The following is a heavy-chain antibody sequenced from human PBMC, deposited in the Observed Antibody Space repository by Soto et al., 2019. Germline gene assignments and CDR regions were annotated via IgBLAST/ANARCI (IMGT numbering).Heavy chain of an antibody. Sequence: QITLKESGPTLVKPTQTLTLTCTFSGFSLSTSGVGVGWIRQPPGKALEWLALIYWDDDKRYSPSLKSRLTXTXXTSKNQVVLTMTNMDPVDTATYYCAHRRPEDWFDPWGQGTLVTVSS. CDR2: IYWDDDK. V-gene: IGHV2-5*02. CDR3: AHRRPEDWFDP. CDR1: GFSLSTSGVG. J-gene: IGHJ5*02.